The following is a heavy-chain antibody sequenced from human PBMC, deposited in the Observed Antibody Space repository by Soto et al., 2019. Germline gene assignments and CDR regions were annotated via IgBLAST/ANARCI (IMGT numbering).Heavy chain of an antibody. J-gene: IGHJ5*02. V-gene: IGHV4-31*03. D-gene: IGHD6-13*01. CDR3: ARVCPSSSWGWFDP. Sequence: QVQLQESGPGLVKPSQTLSLTCTVSGGSISSGGYYWSWIRQHPGKGLEWIGYIYYSGSTHYNPSLKSRVTISVDTSKNQFSLKLSSVTAADTAVYYCARVCPSSSWGWFDPWGQGTLVTVSS. CDR1: GGSISSGGYY. CDR2: IYYSGST.